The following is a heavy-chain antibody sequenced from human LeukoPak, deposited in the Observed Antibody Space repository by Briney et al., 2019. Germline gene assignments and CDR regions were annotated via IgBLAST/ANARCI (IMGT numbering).Heavy chain of an antibody. V-gene: IGHV3-48*01. CDR2: ISSSSSTI. D-gene: IGHD6-13*01. J-gene: IGHJ4*02. CDR3: ARYRDMASAGSYFDY. CDR1: GFTFSTYS. Sequence: GGSLRLSCAASGFTFSTYSMNWVRQAPGKGLEWVSYISSSSSTIYYADSVKGRFTISRDNAKQSLYQQMNSLRGEDTAVYYCARYRDMASAGSYFDYWGQGTLVTVSS.